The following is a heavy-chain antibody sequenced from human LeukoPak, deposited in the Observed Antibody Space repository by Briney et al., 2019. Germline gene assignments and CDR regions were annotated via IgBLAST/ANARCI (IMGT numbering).Heavy chain of an antibody. V-gene: IGHV3-53*01. J-gene: IGHJ4*02. CDR1: GFTVSSNY. CDR3: ARVASGTLDY. Sequence: GGSLRLSCAVSGFTVSSNYMSWVRQAPGKGLEWVSVIYSGTNTYYADSVKGRFIISRDNPKNMLYLQMSSLRAEDTAVYYCARVASGTLDYWGQGTLVTVSS. CDR2: IYSGTNT. D-gene: IGHD6-25*01.